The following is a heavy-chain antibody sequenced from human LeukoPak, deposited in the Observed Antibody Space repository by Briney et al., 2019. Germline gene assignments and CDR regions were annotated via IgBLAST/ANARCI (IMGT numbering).Heavy chain of an antibody. J-gene: IGHJ6*02. V-gene: IGHV4-30-4*08. Sequence: SETLSLTCTVSGGSISSGGYYWSWIRQPPGKGLEWIGYIYYSGSTYYNPSLKSRVTISVDTSKNQFSLKLSSVTAADTAVYYCARGTGGYDFWSGYYKPYYYYGMDIWGQGTTVTVSS. CDR1: GGSISSGGYY. D-gene: IGHD3-3*01. CDR2: IYYSGST. CDR3: ARGTGGYDFWSGYYKPYYYYGMDI.